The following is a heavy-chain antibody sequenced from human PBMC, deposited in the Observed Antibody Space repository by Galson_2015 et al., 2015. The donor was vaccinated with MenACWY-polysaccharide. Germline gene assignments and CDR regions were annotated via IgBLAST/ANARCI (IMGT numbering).Heavy chain of an antibody. J-gene: IGHJ5*02. CDR1: GGSISTGSSY. D-gene: IGHD5-12*01. Sequence: TLSLTCSVSGGSISTGSSYWSWIRPPAGKGLEWIGRIHSRGSTDYSPSLKSRVTISTDTSRNQLSLKLSSMTAADTAVYYCARSLGYSDSAFDNGRDVDRRFDPWGQGTLVTVSS. V-gene: IGHV4-61*02. CDR3: ARSLGYSDSAFDNGRDVDRRFDP. CDR2: IHSRGST.